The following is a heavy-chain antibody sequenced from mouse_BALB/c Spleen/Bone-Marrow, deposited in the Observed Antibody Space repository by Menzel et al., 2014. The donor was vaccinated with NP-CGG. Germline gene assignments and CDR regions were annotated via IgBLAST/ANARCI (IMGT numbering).Heavy chain of an antibody. Sequence: EVQVVESGAELVKPGASVKLSCTGSGFNIXDTFMHWVKQRPEQGLEWIGRIDPANGNTKYDPKFQGKATITADTSSNTAYLQLTSLTSEDTAVYYCTRGEDYWGQGTTLAVSS. CDR2: IDPANGNT. CDR3: TRGEDY. V-gene: IGHV14-3*02. CDR1: GFNIXDTF. J-gene: IGHJ2*01.